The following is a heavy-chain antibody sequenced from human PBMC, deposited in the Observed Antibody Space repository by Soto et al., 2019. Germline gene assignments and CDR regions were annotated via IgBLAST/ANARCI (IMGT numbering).Heavy chain of an antibody. CDR1: GGSISNYY. Sequence: LTCTVSGGSISNYYWNWIRQSPGKGLEYIGHIYTSGSTNYNPSLKSRVTISADTSKNQFSLNLSSVTVADTAVYYCARVKSDTSGSFYFDSWGQGTLVTVSS. CDR2: IYTSGST. CDR3: ARVKSDTSGSFYFDS. D-gene: IGHD3-22*01. J-gene: IGHJ4*02. V-gene: IGHV4-4*09.